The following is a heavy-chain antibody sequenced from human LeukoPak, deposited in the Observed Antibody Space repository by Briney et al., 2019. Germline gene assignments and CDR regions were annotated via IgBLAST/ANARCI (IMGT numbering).Heavy chain of an antibody. J-gene: IGHJ4*02. CDR1: GFLFSNSW. D-gene: IGHD6-13*01. Sequence: GGSLRLSCEASGFLFSNSWMSWVRQAPGKGLEWVSAISGSGGSTYYADSVKGRFTISRDNSKNTLYLQMNSLRAEDTAVYYCAKGGGRYSSSWSSLGYFDYWGQGTLVTVSS. CDR2: ISGSGGST. V-gene: IGHV3-23*01. CDR3: AKGGGRYSSSWSSLGYFDY.